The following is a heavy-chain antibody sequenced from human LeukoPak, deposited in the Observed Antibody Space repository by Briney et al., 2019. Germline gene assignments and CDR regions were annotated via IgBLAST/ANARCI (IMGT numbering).Heavy chain of an antibody. CDR2: ISAYNGNT. CDR3: ARGLLWFGVGYYFDY. V-gene: IGHV1-18*01. Sequence: GASVKVSCKASGYTFTSYGISWVRQAPGQGLEWMGWISAYNGNTNYAQKLQGRVTMTTDTSTSTAYMELRSLRSDDTAVYYCARGLLWFGVGYYFDYWGQGTLVTVSS. D-gene: IGHD3-10*01. CDR1: GYTFTSYG. J-gene: IGHJ4*02.